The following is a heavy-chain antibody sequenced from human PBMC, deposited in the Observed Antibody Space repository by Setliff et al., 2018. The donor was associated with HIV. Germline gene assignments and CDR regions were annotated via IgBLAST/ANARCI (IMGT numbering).Heavy chain of an antibody. J-gene: IGHJ3*02. CDR2: INPGDSDT. V-gene: IGHV5-51*01. CDR1: GFTFTNYW. D-gene: IGHD6-13*01. Sequence: GESLKISCQASGFTFTNYWIAWVRQTPGKGLEWMGIINPGDSDTRYRPSFQGQVTISVDKSINTAYLQWTGLKASDSATYYCARGATGNLEALDIWGQGTMVTVSS. CDR3: ARGATGNLEALDI.